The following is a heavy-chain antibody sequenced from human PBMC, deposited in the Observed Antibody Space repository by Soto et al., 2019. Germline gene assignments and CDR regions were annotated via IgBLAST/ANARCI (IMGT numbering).Heavy chain of an antibody. Sequence: SVKVSCKASGGTFSSYAISWVRQAPGQGLEWMGGIIPIFGTANYAQKFQGRVTITADESTSTAYMELSSLRSEDTAVYYCARDPYYYDSSGYFHYWGQGTLVTVSS. J-gene: IGHJ4*02. CDR1: GGTFSSYA. CDR3: ARDPYYYDSSGYFHY. D-gene: IGHD3-22*01. V-gene: IGHV1-69*13. CDR2: IIPIFGTA.